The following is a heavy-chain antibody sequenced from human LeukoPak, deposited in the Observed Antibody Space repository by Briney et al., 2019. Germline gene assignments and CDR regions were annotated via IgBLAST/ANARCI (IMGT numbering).Heavy chain of an antibody. CDR2: ISGSGGST. CDR3: AKMDVVVPAPPWGFDY. CDR1: GFTFSSYG. J-gene: IGHJ4*02. Sequence: GGSLRLSCAASGFTFSSYGMSWVRQAPGKGLEWVSAISGSGGSTYYADSVKGRFTISRDNSKNTLYLQMNNLRAEDTAVYYCAKMDVVVPAPPWGFDYWGQGTLVTVPS. V-gene: IGHV3-23*01. D-gene: IGHD2-2*01.